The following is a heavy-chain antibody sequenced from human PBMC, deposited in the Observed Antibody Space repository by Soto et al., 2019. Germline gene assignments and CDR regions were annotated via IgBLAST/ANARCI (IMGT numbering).Heavy chain of an antibody. D-gene: IGHD3-3*01. CDR3: ARMDDFWSGSAWFDP. CDR2: IYYSGFT. Sequence: SETLSLTCTVSGGSISSYYWSWIRQPPGKGLEWIGYIYYSGFTNYNPSLKSRVTISVDTSKNQFSLKLSSVTAADTAVYYCARMDDFWSGSAWFDPWGQGTPVTVS. J-gene: IGHJ5*02. V-gene: IGHV4-59*01. CDR1: GGSISSYY.